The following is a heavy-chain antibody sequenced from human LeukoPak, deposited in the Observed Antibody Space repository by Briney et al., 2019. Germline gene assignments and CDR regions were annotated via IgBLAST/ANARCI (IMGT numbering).Heavy chain of an antibody. J-gene: IGHJ4*02. CDR2: INPNSGGT. D-gene: IGHD2-15*01. V-gene: IGHV1-2*02. Sequence: ASVKVSCKASGYTFTGYYMHWVRQAPGQGLEWMGWINPNSGGTNYAQKSQGRVTMTRDTSISTAYMELSRLRSDDTAVYYCAREWSDRYCSGGSCYSGHYWGQGTLVTVSS. CDR3: AREWSDRYCSGGSCYSGHY. CDR1: GYTFTGYY.